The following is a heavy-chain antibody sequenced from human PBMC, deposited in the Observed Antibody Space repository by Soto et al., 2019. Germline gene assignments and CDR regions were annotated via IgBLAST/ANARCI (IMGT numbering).Heavy chain of an antibody. CDR3: ARAGSIVGYYYGMDV. D-gene: IGHD3-22*01. CDR2: ISSSSSYT. J-gene: IGHJ6*02. CDR1: GFTFSDYY. V-gene: IGHV3-11*06. Sequence: GGSLRLSCAASGFTFSDYYMSWIRQAPGKGLEWVSYISSSSSYTNYADSVKGRFTISRDNAKNSLYLQMNSLRAEDTAVYYCARAGSIVGYYYGMDVWGQGTTVTVS.